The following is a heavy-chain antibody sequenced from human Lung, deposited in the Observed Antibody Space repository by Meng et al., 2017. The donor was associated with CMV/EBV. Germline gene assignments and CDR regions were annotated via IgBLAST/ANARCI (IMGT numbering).Heavy chain of an antibody. CDR1: GFTFSSYA. D-gene: IGHD3-3*01. V-gene: IGHV3-30*04. Sequence: GGSLRLXXAASGFTFSSYAMHWVRQAPGKGLEWVAVISYDGSNKYYADSVKGRFTISGDNSKNTLYLQMNSLRAEDTAVYYCARDRGRFLEWLCPDYWGQGXLVTVSS. CDR3: ARDRGRFLEWLCPDY. J-gene: IGHJ4*02. CDR2: ISYDGSNK.